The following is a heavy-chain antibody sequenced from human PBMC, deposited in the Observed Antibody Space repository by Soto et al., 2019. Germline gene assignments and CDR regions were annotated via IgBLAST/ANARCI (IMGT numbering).Heavy chain of an antibody. V-gene: IGHV3-23*01. CDR1: GFTFSSYA. CDR3: AKAPIVVVPAAPVDY. Sequence: PGGSLRLSCAASGFTFSSYAMSWVRQAPGKGLEWVSAISVSGGSTYYADSVKGRFTISRDNSKNTLYLQMNSLRAEDTAVYYCAKAPIVVVPAAPVDYWGQGTLVTVSS. D-gene: IGHD2-2*01. CDR2: ISVSGGST. J-gene: IGHJ4*02.